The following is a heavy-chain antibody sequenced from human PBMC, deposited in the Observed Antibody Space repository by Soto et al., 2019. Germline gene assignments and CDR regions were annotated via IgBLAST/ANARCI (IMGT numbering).Heavy chain of an antibody. CDR3: VRERSYGNFDY. J-gene: IGHJ4*02. CDR2: INPNSGDT. V-gene: IGHV1-2*04. CDR1: GYTLTNYY. Sequence: ASVKVSCKASGYTLTNYYMHWVRQAPGQGLEWMGWINPNSGDTNYAQNFQGWVTLTRDTSISTAYMELSRLKSDDTAVYYCVRERSYGNFDYWGQGIPVTVSS. D-gene: IGHD5-18*01.